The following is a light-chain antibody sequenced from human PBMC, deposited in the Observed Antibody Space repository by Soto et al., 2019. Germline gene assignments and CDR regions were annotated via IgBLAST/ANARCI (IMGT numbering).Light chain of an antibody. V-gene: IGKV3-11*01. CDR2: EAS. J-gene: IGKJ4*01. CDR1: QSVSSN. CDR3: QQHINWPLT. Sequence: EIVMTQSPATLSVSPGERATLSWRASQSVSSNLAWYQQKPGQAPRLLIYEASNRATGIPARFSGSGSGADFTLTISSLEPEDFALYYCQQHINWPLTFGGGTKVDIK.